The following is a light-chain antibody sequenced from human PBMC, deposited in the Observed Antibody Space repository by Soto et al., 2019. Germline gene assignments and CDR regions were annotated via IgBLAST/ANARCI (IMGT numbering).Light chain of an antibody. J-gene: IGKJ1*01. CDR2: DAS. V-gene: IGKV1-33*01. CDR3: QQYGSSPRT. Sequence: DIQMTQSPSSLSASVGDRVTVTCQASQDISNSLNWYQHKPGEAPRLLIYDASNLEAGVPSRFSGSVSGTDFTLTISRLEPEDFAVYYCQQYGSSPRTFGQGTKVDIK. CDR1: QDISNS.